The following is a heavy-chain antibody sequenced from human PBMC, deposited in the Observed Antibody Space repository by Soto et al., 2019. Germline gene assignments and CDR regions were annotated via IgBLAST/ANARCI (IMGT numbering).Heavy chain of an antibody. J-gene: IGHJ4*02. CDR2: ISYDGSNK. V-gene: IGHV3-30*18. CDR1: RFTFSSYC. Sequence: PGGSLRLSCAASRFTFSSYCMHWVRQAPGKGLEWVAVISYDGSNKYYVDSVKGRFTISRDNAKNSLYLQMNSLRAEDTAVYYCAKSETIRGDPASAYWGPGTLVTVSS. CDR3: AKSETIRGDPASAY.